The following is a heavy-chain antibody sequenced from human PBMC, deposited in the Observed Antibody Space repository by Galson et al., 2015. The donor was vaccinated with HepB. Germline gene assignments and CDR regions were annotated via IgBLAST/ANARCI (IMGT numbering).Heavy chain of an antibody. J-gene: IGHJ3*02. V-gene: IGHV4-4*07. CDR3: ARGHVYAGDSSGYSDALDI. Sequence: ETLSLTCTVSGGSISSYYWSRIRQPAGKGLEWIGRIYTSGSTNYNPSLKSRVTISVDTSKNQFSLKLSSVTAADTAVYYCARGHVYAGDSSGYSDALDIWGQGTMVTVSS. D-gene: IGHD3-22*01. CDR2: IYTSGST. CDR1: GGSISSYY.